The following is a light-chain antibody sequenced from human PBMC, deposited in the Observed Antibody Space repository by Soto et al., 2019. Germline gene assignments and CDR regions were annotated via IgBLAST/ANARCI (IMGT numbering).Light chain of an antibody. CDR1: QTIITW. Sequence: DIQMTQSPSTLSASVGDRVTITCRASQTIITWLAWYQQKPGKAPKLLIFDAASLESGVPSRFSGSGSVTEFALTISSLQPDDFATYFCQQYDSYPWTFGQGTKVDIK. CDR3: QQYDSYPWT. CDR2: DAA. J-gene: IGKJ1*01. V-gene: IGKV1-5*01.